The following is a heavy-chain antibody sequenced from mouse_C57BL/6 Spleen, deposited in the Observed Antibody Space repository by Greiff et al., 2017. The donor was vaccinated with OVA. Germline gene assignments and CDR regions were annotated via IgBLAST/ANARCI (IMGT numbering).Heavy chain of an antibody. Sequence: QVQLQQSGAELVRPGASVTLSCKASGYTFTDYEMHWVKQTPVHGLEWIGAIDPETGGTAYNQKFKGKAILTADKSSRTASMELRRLTSEDSAVYYCTRYDGDFFAYWGQGTLVTVSA. CDR1: GYTFTDYE. J-gene: IGHJ3*01. V-gene: IGHV1-15*01. CDR2: IDPETGGT. D-gene: IGHD2-3*01. CDR3: TRYDGDFFAY.